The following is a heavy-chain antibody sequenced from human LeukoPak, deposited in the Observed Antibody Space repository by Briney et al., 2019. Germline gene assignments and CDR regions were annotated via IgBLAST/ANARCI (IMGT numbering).Heavy chain of an antibody. J-gene: IGHJ4*02. Sequence: PSETLSLTCTVSGGSISSSSYYWGWIRQPPGKGLEWIGCIYYSGSTYYNPSLKSRVTISVDTSKNQFSLKLSSVTAADTAVYYCARFDSSGYYGYFDYWGQGTLVTVSS. D-gene: IGHD3-22*01. CDR3: ARFDSSGYYGYFDY. CDR1: GGSISSSSYY. CDR2: IYYSGST. V-gene: IGHV4-39*01.